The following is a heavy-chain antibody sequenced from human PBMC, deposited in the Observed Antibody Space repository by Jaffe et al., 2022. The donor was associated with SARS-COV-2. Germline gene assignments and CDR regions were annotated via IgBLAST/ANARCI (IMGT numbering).Heavy chain of an antibody. CDR3: AVKFGYLWGSYPLDH. CDR2: INYSGST. V-gene: IGHV4-34*01. J-gene: IGHJ4*02. D-gene: IGHD3-16*01. Sequence: QVQLQQWGAGLLKASETLSLTCAVYGGSFSGYYWSWIRQPPGKGLEWIGEINYSGSTDYNPSLKSRVTISVDTSKNQFSLKLSSVTAADTAVYYCAVKFGYLWGSYPLDHWGQGTLVTVSS. CDR1: GGSFSGYY.